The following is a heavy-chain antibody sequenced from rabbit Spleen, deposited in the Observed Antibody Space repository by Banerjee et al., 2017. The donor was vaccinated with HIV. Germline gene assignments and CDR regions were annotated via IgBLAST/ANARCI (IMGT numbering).Heavy chain of an antibody. CDR2: IDPIFSST. CDR3: VRDYKFYFNL. CDR1: GFDLSNYG. Sequence: QQQLVESGGGLVQPEGSLTLTCTASGFDLSNYGVSWVRQAPGKGLEWIGYIDPIFSSTHYATWVNGRFTISSHNAQNTLYLQLNSLTAADTATYFCVRDYKFYFNLWGQGTLVTVS. D-gene: IGHD1-1*01. J-gene: IGHJ4*01. V-gene: IGHV1S47*01.